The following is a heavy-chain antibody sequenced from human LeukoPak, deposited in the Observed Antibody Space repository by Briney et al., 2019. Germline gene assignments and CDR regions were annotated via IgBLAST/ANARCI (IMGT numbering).Heavy chain of an antibody. CDR3: ARVRAAYADY. CDR2: ISSSSSYV. Sequence: GGSLRLSCAASGFTFSSYSMNWVRQAPGKGLEWVSSISSSSSYVYYADSVKGRFTISRDNAKNSLYLQMNSLRAEDTAVYYCARVRAAYADYWGQGTLVSVSS. CDR1: GFTFSSYS. D-gene: IGHD2-8*01. V-gene: IGHV3-21*01. J-gene: IGHJ4*02.